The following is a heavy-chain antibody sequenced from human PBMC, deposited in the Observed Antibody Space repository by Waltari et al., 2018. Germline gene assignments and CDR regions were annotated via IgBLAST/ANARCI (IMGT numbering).Heavy chain of an antibody. CDR2: ISGSGGRT. CDR3: AKYYGDLFGPDY. D-gene: IGHD4-17*01. Sequence: EVQLLESGGGLVQPGGSLRLSCAASGFTFSSYAMSWVRQAPGKGLEWVSAISGSGGRTYYADSVKGRFTISRDNSKNTLYLQMNSLRAEDTAVYYCAKYYGDLFGPDYWGQGTLVTVSS. CDR1: GFTFSSYA. V-gene: IGHV3-23*01. J-gene: IGHJ4*02.